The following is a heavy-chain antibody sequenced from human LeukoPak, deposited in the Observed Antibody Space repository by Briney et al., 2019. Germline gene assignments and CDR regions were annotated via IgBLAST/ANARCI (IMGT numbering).Heavy chain of an antibody. V-gene: IGHV1-3*03. J-gene: IGHJ4*02. CDR2: INAGNGNT. CDR1: GYIFTSYT. Sequence: ASVKVSCTGSGYIFTSYTISWVRQAPGQRLDWMGWINAGNGNTKYSQEFQGRVTISRDTSASTAYMELSSLRSEDMAVYYCARVVRYSSGPLTDLLPYYFDSWGQGTLVTVSS. CDR3: ARVVRYSSGPLTDLLPYYFDS. D-gene: IGHD6-19*01.